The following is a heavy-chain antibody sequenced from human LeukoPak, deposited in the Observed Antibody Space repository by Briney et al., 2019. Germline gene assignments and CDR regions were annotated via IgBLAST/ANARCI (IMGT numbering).Heavy chain of an antibody. J-gene: IGHJ4*02. D-gene: IGHD3-22*01. V-gene: IGHV3-20*04. CDR1: GFSFDDYG. CDR2: INWNGDST. CDR3: ARDLRVVITGSFDS. Sequence: GGSLRLSCAASGFSFDDYGLTWVRQAPGKGLEGVSGINWNGDSTDYSDSVKGRCTISRDNAKNSLYLQMNSLRAEDTALYYCARDLRVVITGSFDSWGQGTLVTVSS.